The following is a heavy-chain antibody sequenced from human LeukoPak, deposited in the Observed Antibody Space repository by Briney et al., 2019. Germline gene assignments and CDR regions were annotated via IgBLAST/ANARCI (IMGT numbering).Heavy chain of an antibody. D-gene: IGHD3-9*01. J-gene: IGHJ4*02. CDR2: INPKSGGT. CDR3: ARSPDILTGENFDY. CDR1: GYTFTGNY. V-gene: IGHV1-2*02. Sequence: ASVKVSCKASGYTFTGNYKHWARQAPGQGIELMGWINPKSGGTNEAQKFHDRVTMTSDTSIRTAYMEVSRLRSDGTVVYYCARSPDILTGENFDYWGQGTLVTVSS.